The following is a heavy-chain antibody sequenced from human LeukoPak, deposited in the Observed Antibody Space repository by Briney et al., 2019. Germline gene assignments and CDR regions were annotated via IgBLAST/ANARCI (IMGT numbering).Heavy chain of an antibody. CDR3: ARQQLSQLYYFDY. CDR1: GGSISSYY. Sequence: SETLSLTCTVSGGSISSYYWSWIRQPPGKGLEWIGYIYYSGSTNYNPSLKSRVTISVDTSKNQFSLKLSSVTAADTAVYYCARQQLSQLYYFDYWGQGTLITVSS. V-gene: IGHV4-59*01. CDR2: IYYSGST. J-gene: IGHJ4*02. D-gene: IGHD6-13*01.